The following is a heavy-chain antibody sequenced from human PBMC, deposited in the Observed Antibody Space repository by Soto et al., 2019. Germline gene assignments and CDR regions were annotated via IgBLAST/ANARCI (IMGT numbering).Heavy chain of an antibody. D-gene: IGHD2-15*01. CDR1: GGSFSGYY. CDR3: ARDKAEYSGVPGY. Sequence: SETLSLTCAVYGGSFSGYYWSWIRQPPGKGLEWIGEINHSGSTNYNPSLKSRVTISVDTSKNQFSLKLSSVTAADTAVYYCARDKAEYSGVPGYWGQGTLVTVSS. CDR2: INHSGST. J-gene: IGHJ4*02. V-gene: IGHV4-34*01.